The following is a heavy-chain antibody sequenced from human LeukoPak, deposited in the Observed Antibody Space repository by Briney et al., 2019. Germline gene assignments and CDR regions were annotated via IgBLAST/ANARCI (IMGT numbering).Heavy chain of an antibody. Sequence: SETLSLTCAVYGGSFSGYYWSWIRQPPGKGLEWIGEINHSGSTNYNPSLKSRVTISVDTSKNQFSLKLSSVTAADTAVYYCARGPYYDSSRLYYFDYWGQGTLVTVSS. CDR3: ARGPYYDSSRLYYFDY. CDR1: GGSFSGYY. CDR2: INHSGST. V-gene: IGHV4-34*01. D-gene: IGHD3-22*01. J-gene: IGHJ4*02.